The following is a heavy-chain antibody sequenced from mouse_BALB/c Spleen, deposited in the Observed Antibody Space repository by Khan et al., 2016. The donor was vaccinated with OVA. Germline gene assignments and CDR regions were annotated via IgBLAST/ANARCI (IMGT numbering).Heavy chain of an antibody. Sequence: QVQLKESGPGLVAPSQSLSITCTISGFSLANYCLYWVRQPPGKGLEWLVLMWGGGSTSYISVLKSRLTVRTDNSRCQVFLKQNNLQTVDTAMYFCARHTYYHYNVMDYWGQGTSVTVSS. V-gene: IGHV2-6-1*01. CDR1: GFSLANYC. J-gene: IGHJ4*01. CDR2: MWGGGST. D-gene: IGHD2-10*01. CDR3: ARHTYYHYNVMDY.